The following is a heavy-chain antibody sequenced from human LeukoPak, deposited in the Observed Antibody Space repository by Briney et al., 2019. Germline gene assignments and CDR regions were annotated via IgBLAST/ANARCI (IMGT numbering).Heavy chain of an antibody. CDR2: IYYSRST. J-gene: IGHJ4*02. CDR3: ARGASGYSYG. V-gene: IGHV4-59*01. Sequence: PSETLSLTCNASGGSISSYYWSWIRQPPGEGLEWIGSIYYSRSTNYAPSLKSRVPISIDTSKNQFSLNLSSLTGADTAVYYCARGASGYSYGWGQGTLVTVSS. D-gene: IGHD5-18*01. CDR1: GGSISSYY.